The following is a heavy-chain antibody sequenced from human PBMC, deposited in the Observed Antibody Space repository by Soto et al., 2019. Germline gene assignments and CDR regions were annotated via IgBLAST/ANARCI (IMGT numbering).Heavy chain of an antibody. V-gene: IGHV3-74*01. CDR2: INSDGSST. Sequence: GGSLRLSCAASGFTFSNYWMHWVRQVPGKGLAWVSRINSDGSSTTYADSVKGRFTISRDNAKNTLYLQMNSLRAEDTAVYYCARDPAPIGWYDYWGQGTLVTVSS. J-gene: IGHJ4*02. CDR1: GFTFSNYW. D-gene: IGHD6-19*01. CDR3: ARDPAPIGWYDY.